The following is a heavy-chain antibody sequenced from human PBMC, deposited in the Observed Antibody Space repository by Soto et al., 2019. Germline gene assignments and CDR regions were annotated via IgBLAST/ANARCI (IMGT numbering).Heavy chain of an antibody. V-gene: IGHV4-34*01. CDR3: ASSSLETRPGVDS. D-gene: IGHD6-6*01. CDR1: GGSFSVYY. CDR2: INHSGIT. J-gene: IGHJ4*02. Sequence: SETLSLTCTVYGGSFSVYYWSWIRQPPGKGLEWIGEINHSGITNYNPSLKSRVTISVDTSKSQFSLKLNSVTAADTAVYYCASSSLETRPGVDSWGLGTLVTVSS.